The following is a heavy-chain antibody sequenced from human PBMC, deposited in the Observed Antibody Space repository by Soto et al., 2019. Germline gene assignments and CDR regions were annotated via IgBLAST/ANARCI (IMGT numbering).Heavy chain of an antibody. CDR1: GYNFNTYW. V-gene: IGHV5-10-1*01. CDR3: ARRVAAAGHNWFDP. CDR2: IDPSDSYT. Sequence: SLKISCKASGYNFNTYWISWVRQMPEKGLEWMGTIDPSDSYTNYSPSFQGHVTISVDKSISTAYLQWSSLKTSDTAIYYWARRVAAAGHNWFDPWGPGTLVTVSS. D-gene: IGHD6-13*01. J-gene: IGHJ5*02.